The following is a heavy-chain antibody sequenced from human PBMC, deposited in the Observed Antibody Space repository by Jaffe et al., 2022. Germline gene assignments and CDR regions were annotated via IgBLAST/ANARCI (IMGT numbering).Heavy chain of an antibody. D-gene: IGHD3-3*01. V-gene: IGHV1-3*01. CDR1: GYTFTSYA. J-gene: IGHJ4*02. CDR3: ARGPPPITIFGVVIHSPAGGLSHFDY. CDR2: INAGNGNT. Sequence: QVQLVQSGAEVKKPGASVKVSCKASGYTFTSYAMHWVRQAPGQRLEWMGWINAGNGNTKYSQKFQGRVTITRDTSASTAYMELSSLRSEDTAVYYCARGPPPITIFGVVIHSPAGGLSHFDYWGQGTLVTVSS.